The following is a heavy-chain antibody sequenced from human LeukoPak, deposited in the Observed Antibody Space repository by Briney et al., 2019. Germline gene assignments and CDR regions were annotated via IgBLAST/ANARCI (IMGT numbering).Heavy chain of an antibody. D-gene: IGHD2-15*01. CDR3: ARVSVVAATLYYFDY. CDR1: GGSISSYY. V-gene: IGHV4-59*01. Sequence: SETLSLTCTVSGGSISSYYWSWIRQPPGKGLEWIGYIYYSGSTNYNPSLKSRVTISVDTSKNQFSLKLSSVTAADTAVYYCARVSVVAATLYYFDYWGQGTLVTVSS. J-gene: IGHJ4*02. CDR2: IYYSGST.